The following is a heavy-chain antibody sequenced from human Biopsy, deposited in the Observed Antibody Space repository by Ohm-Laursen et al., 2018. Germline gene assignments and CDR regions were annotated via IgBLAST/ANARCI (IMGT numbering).Heavy chain of an antibody. CDR2: IGNTGAT. CDR1: GFTFRKYA. Sequence: GSLRLSCAASGFTFRKYAMSWVRQAPGKGLELVSTIGNTGATFYADSVKSRFIISRDTSKNTVYLQMNSLRVEDTAVYYCVKGTQLLEDWGQGTQVTVSS. J-gene: IGHJ4*02. V-gene: IGHV3-23*01. D-gene: IGHD3-10*01. CDR3: VKGTQLLED.